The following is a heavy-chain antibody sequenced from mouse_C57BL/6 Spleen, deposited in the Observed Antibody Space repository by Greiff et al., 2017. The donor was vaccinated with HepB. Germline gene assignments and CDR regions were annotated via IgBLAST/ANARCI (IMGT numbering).Heavy chain of an antibody. V-gene: IGHV1-55*01. J-gene: IGHJ1*03. D-gene: IGHD1-1*01. CDR3: ARLGWGYYGSSYRYFDV. Sequence: VQLQQSGAELVKPGASVKMSCKASGYTFTSYWITWVKQRPGQGLEWIGDIYPGSGSTNYNEKFKSKATLTVDTSSSTAYMQLSSLTSEDAAVYYGARLGWGYYGSSYRYFDVWGTGTTGTVSS. CDR1: GYTFTSYW. CDR2: IYPGSGST.